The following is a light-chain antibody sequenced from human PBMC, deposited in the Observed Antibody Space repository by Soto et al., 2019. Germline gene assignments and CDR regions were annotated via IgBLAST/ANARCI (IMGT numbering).Light chain of an antibody. V-gene: IGKV3-20*01. CDR3: KQYGTSPIT. CDR1: QSFNSIY. CDR2: GTS. J-gene: IGKJ5*01. Sequence: EVVLTQSPGTLSLSPGERATLSCRASQSFNSIYLAWYQQNPGQAPRLLIYGTSSRATGIQDRFSGSGSGTDFTLTISRLEPEDFAVYYCKQYGTSPITFGQGTRLEIK.